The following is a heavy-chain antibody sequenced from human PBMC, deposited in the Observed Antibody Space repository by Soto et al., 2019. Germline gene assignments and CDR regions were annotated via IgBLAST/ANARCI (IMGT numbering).Heavy chain of an antibody. CDR3: ARVPCISTSCYVNFDY. CDR1: GGTFSTYA. J-gene: IGHJ4*02. D-gene: IGHD2-2*01. V-gene: IGHV1-69*13. Sequence: SVKVSCKASGGTFSTYAISWVRQAPGQGLEWMGGIIPIYGTVNYAQKFQGRVTMTADESTSTVYMELSSLRSEDTAVYYCARVPCISTSCYVNFDYWGQGTLVTVSS. CDR2: IIPIYGTV.